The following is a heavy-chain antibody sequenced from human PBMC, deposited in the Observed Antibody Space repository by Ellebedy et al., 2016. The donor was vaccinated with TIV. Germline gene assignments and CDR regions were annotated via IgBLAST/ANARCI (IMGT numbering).Heavy chain of an antibody. Sequence: GGSLRLSCAVSGFTFSSLAMSWVRQAPGKGLEWVSTFSGSVGSTYYADSVKGRFTVSRDNSRNTLYLQMNSLRAEDTAVYYCAKDAHRRDGYNYKFDYWGQGTLVTVSS. D-gene: IGHD5-24*01. CDR3: AKDAHRRDGYNYKFDY. CDR1: GFTFSSLA. J-gene: IGHJ4*02. CDR2: FSGSVGST. V-gene: IGHV3-23*01.